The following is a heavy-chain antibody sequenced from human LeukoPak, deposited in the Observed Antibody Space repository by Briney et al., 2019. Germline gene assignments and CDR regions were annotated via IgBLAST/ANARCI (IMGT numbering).Heavy chain of an antibody. Sequence: SETLSLTCTVSGYSISSGYYWGWIRQPPGKGLEWIGSIYHSGSTYYNPSLKSRVTISVDTSKNQFSRKLSSVTAADTAVYYCARGPAQYSSGPDYWGQGTLVTVSS. V-gene: IGHV4-38-2*02. CDR3: ARGPAQYSSGPDY. CDR2: IYHSGST. CDR1: GYSISSGYY. J-gene: IGHJ4*02. D-gene: IGHD6-19*01.